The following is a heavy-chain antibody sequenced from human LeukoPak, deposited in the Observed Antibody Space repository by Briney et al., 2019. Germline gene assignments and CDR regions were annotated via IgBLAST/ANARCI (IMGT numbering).Heavy chain of an antibody. CDR1: GFTFASYS. CDR2: ISGDSTYI. D-gene: IGHD1-1*01. CDR3: ARVSGRLERQSDLDY. Sequence: GSLKLSCAASGFTFASYSINWVRQAPGKGLEWVSSISGDSTYIYNAGSVKGRFTISRDNAQASLYLQMISLRADDTAVYYCARVSGRLERQSDLDYWGQGTLVIVSS. V-gene: IGHV3-21*01. J-gene: IGHJ4*02.